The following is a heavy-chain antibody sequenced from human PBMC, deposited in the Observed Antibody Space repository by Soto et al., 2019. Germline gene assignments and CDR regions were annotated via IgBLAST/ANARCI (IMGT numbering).Heavy chain of an antibody. V-gene: IGHV1-18*01. CDR1: GYTFYSHS. CDR3: ARCIQGDYYYGMDV. CDR2: INGDYGNT. D-gene: IGHD5-18*01. Sequence: QAQLVQSGAEVKKPGASVKVSCKASGYTFYSHSIIWVRQAPGQGLDWMGRINGDYGNTQYAQKFRGRVTMTTDTSTTTVYMELTNLRSDDTAVYYCARCIQGDYYYGMDVWGQGTTVTVSS. J-gene: IGHJ6*02.